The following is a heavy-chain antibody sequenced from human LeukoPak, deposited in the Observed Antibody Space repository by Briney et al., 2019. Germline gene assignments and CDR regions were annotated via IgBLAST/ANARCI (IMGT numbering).Heavy chain of an antibody. CDR2: INHSGST. CDR1: GGSFSGYH. V-gene: IGHV4-34*01. CDR3: ARGLKVSRIVGATGWYFDL. J-gene: IGHJ2*01. Sequence: SETLSLTCAVYGGSFSGYHWSWIRQPPGKGLEWIGEINHSGSTNYNPSLKSRVTISVDTSKNQFSLKLSSVTAADTAVYYCARGLKVSRIVGATGWYFDLWGRGTLVTVSS. D-gene: IGHD1-26*01.